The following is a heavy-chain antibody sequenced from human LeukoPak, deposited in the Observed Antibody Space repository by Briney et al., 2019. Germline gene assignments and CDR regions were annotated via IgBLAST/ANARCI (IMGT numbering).Heavy chain of an antibody. D-gene: IGHD4-17*01. V-gene: IGHV1-46*01. CDR1: GYSFTSHY. CDR2: ISPGGGST. Sequence: ASVKVSCKASGYSFTSHYLHWARQAPGRGPEWLGVISPGGGSTSYAQKFQGRVTMTRDTSTSSVYIDLRRLRSEDTAVYYCARDQVTTVTTTFDYWGQGSLVTVSS. CDR3: ARDQVTTVTTTFDY. J-gene: IGHJ4*02.